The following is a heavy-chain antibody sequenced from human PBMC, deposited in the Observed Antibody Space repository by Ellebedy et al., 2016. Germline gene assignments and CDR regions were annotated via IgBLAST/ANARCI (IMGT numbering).Heavy chain of an antibody. CDR1: GGSFSDYY. J-gene: IGHJ5*02. CDR2: INHSGRT. D-gene: IGHD5-18*01. Sequence: SETLSLTXAVSGGSFSDYYWTWIRQPPGKGLEWIGEINHSGRTYLNPSLKSRVTMSVDTSKKQFSLKLTSVTVADTAVYYCAGALGYSYGYSSPWFDPWGQGTLVTVSS. V-gene: IGHV4-34*01. CDR3: AGALGYSYGYSSPWFDP.